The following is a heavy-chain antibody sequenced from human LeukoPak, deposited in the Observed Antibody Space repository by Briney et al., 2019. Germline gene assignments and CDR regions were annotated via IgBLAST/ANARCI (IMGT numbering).Heavy chain of an antibody. V-gene: IGHV3-15*01. Sequence: GGSLRLSCAASGFTFNNAWMSWVRQAPGKGLEWVGRIKSKTDGGTTDYAAPVKGRFTISRDDSKNTLYLQMNSLKAEDTAVYYCTTARIKSPPRTYYFDYWGQGTLVTVSS. D-gene: IGHD2-21*01. CDR1: GFTFNNAW. J-gene: IGHJ4*02. CDR2: IKSKTDGGTT. CDR3: TTARIKSPPRTYYFDY.